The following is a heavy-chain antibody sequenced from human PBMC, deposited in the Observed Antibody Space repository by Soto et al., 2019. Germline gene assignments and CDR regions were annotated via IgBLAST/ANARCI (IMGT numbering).Heavy chain of an antibody. Sequence: ETLSLTCSVSGGSITGGSISRTTYYWGWMRQPPGKGLEWIASFFIGGNTYYNPSLKSRVTTSVDTSKNQFSLKLSSVTAADTAVYYRPRGRPYHYRDGSYSLQNWFDPCRQGHLVTVSS. CDR1: GGSISRTTYY. V-gene: IGHV4-39*02. CDR3: PRGRPYHYRDGSYSLQNWFDP. J-gene: IGHJ5*02. D-gene: IGHD3-10*01. CDR2: FFIGGNT.